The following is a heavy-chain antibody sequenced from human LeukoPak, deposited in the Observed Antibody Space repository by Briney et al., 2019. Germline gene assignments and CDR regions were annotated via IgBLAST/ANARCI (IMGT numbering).Heavy chain of an antibody. CDR1: GFIFSNYG. Sequence: GGSLRLSCAASGFIFSNYGMSWVRQAPGKGLEWVSFISGSSTTKYYVDSVKGRFTISRDNAKNSLYLQMNSLRAEDTAVYYCARVRVGYHFDYWGQGTLVTVSS. V-gene: IGHV3-48*01. CDR2: ISGSSTTK. CDR3: ARVRVGYHFDY. J-gene: IGHJ4*02. D-gene: IGHD5-18*01.